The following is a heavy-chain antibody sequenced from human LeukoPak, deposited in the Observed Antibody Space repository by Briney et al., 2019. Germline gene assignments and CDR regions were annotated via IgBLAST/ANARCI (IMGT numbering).Heavy chain of an antibody. J-gene: IGHJ1*01. D-gene: IGHD6-6*01. CDR2: IYHSGST. CDR1: GGSVSTYY. CDR3: ARGGAARLHFQN. Sequence: SETLSLTCTVSGGSVSTYYWNWIRQPPGKGLEWIGYIYHSGSTNYNPSLQSRVTISVDTSKNQFSLNLNSVTAADTAVYYCARGGAARLHFQNWGQGTLVTVSS. V-gene: IGHV4-59*02.